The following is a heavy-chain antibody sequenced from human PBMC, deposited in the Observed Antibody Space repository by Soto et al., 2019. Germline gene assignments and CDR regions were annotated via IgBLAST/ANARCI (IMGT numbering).Heavy chain of an antibody. Sequence: SVKVSCKGSGYTFTGYYMHWVRQAPGQGLEWMGGIIPIFGTANYAQKFQGRVTITADESTSTAYMGVSSLRSEDTAVYYCAGGVPSGYSYVDYWGQGTLVTVSS. CDR1: GYTFTGYY. CDR2: IIPIFGTA. CDR3: AGGVPSGYSYVDY. J-gene: IGHJ4*02. V-gene: IGHV1-69*13. D-gene: IGHD5-18*01.